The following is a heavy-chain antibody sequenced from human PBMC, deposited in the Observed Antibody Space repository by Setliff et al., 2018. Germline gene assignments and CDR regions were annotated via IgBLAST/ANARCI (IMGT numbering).Heavy chain of an antibody. J-gene: IGHJ4*02. CDR3: ARHRVGNSGYAIPILDF. Sequence: PGESLKISCKGSGYSFTSYWIGWVRQMPGKGLEWMGIIYPGDSDTRYSPSFQGQVTISVDKSITTAYLQWSSLKASDTAIYYCARHRVGNSGYAIPILDFWGQGALVTVSS. V-gene: IGHV5-51*01. D-gene: IGHD5-12*01. CDR1: GYSFTSYW. CDR2: IYPGDSDT.